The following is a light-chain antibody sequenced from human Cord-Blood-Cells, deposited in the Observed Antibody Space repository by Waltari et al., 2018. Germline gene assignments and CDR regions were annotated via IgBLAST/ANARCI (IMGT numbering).Light chain of an antibody. J-gene: IGLJ2*01. Sequence: QSALTQPRSVSGSPGQSVTISCTGTSSDVGGYNYVSWYQQHPGKAPKIMIYDVSKRPSGVLDRFSGSKSGNTASLTSSGLQAEDEADYYCCSYAGSYTVVFGGGTKLTVL. CDR2: DVS. CDR1: SSDVGGYNY. CDR3: CSYAGSYTVV. V-gene: IGLV2-11*01.